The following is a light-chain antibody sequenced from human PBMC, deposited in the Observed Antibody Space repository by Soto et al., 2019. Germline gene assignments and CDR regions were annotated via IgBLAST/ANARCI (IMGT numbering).Light chain of an antibody. CDR1: SSDVGSYDL. CDR3: YSYAGDSLYV. V-gene: IGLV2-23*01. Sequence: QSVLTQPASVSGSRGQSITMSWTGTSSDVGSYDLVSWYQHHPGKVPKLMVYEGTKRPSGVSDRFSGSKSGNTASLTISGLQAEDEADYYCYSYAGDSLYVFGTGTKVTVL. J-gene: IGLJ1*01. CDR2: EGT.